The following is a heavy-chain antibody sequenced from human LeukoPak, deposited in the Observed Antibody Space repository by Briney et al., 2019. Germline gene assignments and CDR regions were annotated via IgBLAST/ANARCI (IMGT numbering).Heavy chain of an antibody. V-gene: IGHV3-23*01. CDR3: ARGGSYLSAFDI. CDR1: GFTFSSYG. J-gene: IGHJ3*02. D-gene: IGHD1-26*01. CDR2: ISSTGGTA. Sequence: GGTLRLSCAASGFTFSSYGMSWVRQAPGKGLEWVSAISSTGGTAYYADSVKGRFTISRDNSKNTLYLQMNSLRAEDTAVYYCARGGSYLSAFDIWGQGTMVTVSS.